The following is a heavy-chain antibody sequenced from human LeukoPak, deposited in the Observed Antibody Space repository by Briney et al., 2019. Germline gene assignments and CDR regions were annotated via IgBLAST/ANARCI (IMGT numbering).Heavy chain of an antibody. Sequence: SETLSLTCTVSGGSISSSSYYWSWIRQPAGKGLEWIGRIYTSGSTNYSPSLKSRVTISVDTSKNQFSLKLSSVTAADTAVYYCARATIFGVVILDWGQGTMVTVSS. CDR1: GGSISSSSYY. D-gene: IGHD3-3*01. V-gene: IGHV4-61*02. J-gene: IGHJ3*01. CDR3: ARATIFGVVILD. CDR2: IYTSGST.